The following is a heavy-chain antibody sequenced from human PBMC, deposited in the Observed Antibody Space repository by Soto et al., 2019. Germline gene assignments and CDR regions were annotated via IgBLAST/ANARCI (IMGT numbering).Heavy chain of an antibody. Sequence: SQTLSLTCAISGDSVSSNSAAWHWIRQSPSRGLEWLGRTYRRSKWYSDYTVSVKSRITINPDTSKNQFSLQLNSVTPEDTAVYYCARSDIDFGHFDYWGQGTLVTVSS. V-gene: IGHV6-1*01. CDR1: GDSVSSNSAA. CDR3: ARSDIDFGHFDY. CDR2: TYRRSKWYS. J-gene: IGHJ4*02. D-gene: IGHD5-12*01.